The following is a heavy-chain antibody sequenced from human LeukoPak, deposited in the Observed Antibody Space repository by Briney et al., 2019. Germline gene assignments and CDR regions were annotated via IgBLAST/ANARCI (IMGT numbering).Heavy chain of an antibody. CDR2: IYTSGST. J-gene: IGHJ6*03. Sequence: PSETLSLTCTVSGGSISSGSYYCSWIRQPPGKGLEWIGRIYTSGSTNYNPSLKSRVTISVDTSKNQFSLKLSSVTAADTAVYYCARESWRCSSTSCHYYMDVWGKGTTVTVSS. CDR1: GGSISSGSYY. V-gene: IGHV4-61*02. CDR3: ARESWRCSSTSCHYYMDV. D-gene: IGHD2-2*01.